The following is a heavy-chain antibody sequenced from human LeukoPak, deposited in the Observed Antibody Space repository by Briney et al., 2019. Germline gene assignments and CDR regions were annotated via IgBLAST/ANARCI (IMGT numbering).Heavy chain of an antibody. Sequence: SVKVSCKASGGTFSSYAISWVRQAPGQGLEWMGGIIPIFGTANYAQKFQGRVTITADESTSTAYMELSSLRSEDTAVYYCARGYGSGSYYPGALFDYWGQGTLVTVSS. D-gene: IGHD3-10*01. CDR3: ARGYGSGSYYPGALFDY. J-gene: IGHJ4*02. CDR2: IIPIFGTA. CDR1: GGTFSSYA. V-gene: IGHV1-69*13.